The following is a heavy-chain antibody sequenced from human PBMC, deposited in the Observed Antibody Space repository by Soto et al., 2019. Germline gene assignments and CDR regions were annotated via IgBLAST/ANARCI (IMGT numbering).Heavy chain of an antibody. D-gene: IGHD6-19*01. V-gene: IGHV4-34*01. CDR2: INHSGST. J-gene: IGHJ4*02. Sequence: PSETLSLTCAVYGGSFSGYYWSWIRQPPGKGLEWIGEINHSGSTNYNPSLKSRVTISVDTSKNQFSLKLSSVTAADTAVYYCARKAVAAPFDYWGQGTLVTVSS. CDR1: GGSFSGYY. CDR3: ARKAVAAPFDY.